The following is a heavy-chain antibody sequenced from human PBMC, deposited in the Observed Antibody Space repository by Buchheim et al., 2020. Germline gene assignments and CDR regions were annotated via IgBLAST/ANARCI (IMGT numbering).Heavy chain of an antibody. CDR2: IIPILGIA. CDR1: GGTFSSYT. J-gene: IGHJ6*02. Sequence: QVQLVQSGAEVKKPGSSVKVSCKASGGTFSSYTISWVRQAPGQGLEWMGRIIPILGIANYAQKFQGRVTITADKSTSTAYMELSSRRSEDTAVYYCARRTHMVRGLLVHNPYYYGMDVWGQETT. V-gene: IGHV1-69*02. D-gene: IGHD3-10*01. CDR3: ARRTHMVRGLLVHNPYYYGMDV.